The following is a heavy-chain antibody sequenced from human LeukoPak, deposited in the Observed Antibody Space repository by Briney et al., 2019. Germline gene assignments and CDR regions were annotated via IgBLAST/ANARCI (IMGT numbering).Heavy chain of an antibody. CDR1: GFTFSSYW. Sequence: GGSLRLSCAASGFTFSSYWMHWVRRAPGKGLMWVSRIKSDGSETSYADSVKGRFTISRDNARNTLYLQMNSLRPEDTAINYCASDRVFYGLDVWGQGTTVTVSS. CDR3: ASDRVFYGLDV. J-gene: IGHJ6*02. V-gene: IGHV3-74*01. CDR2: IKSDGSET.